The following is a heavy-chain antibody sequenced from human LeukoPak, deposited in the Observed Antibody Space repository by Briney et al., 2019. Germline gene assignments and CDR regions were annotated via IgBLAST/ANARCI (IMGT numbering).Heavy chain of an antibody. D-gene: IGHD3-22*01. Sequence: RSGGSLRLACAASGFTFDDYGMSWVRQAPGKGLEWVSGINWNGGSTGYADSVKRRFTISRDNAKKSLYLQMNSLRAEDTALYYCAREGFDSSGYYYYYYYYMDVWGKGTTVTVSS. CDR3: AREGFDSSGYYYYYYYYMDV. CDR1: GFTFDDYG. V-gene: IGHV3-20*04. J-gene: IGHJ6*03. CDR2: INWNGGST.